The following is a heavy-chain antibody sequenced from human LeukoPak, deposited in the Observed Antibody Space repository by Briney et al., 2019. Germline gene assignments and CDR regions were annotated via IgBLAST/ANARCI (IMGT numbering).Heavy chain of an antibody. CDR3: ARDYDSSTYYYAFDI. CDR2: IYPADSDT. J-gene: IGHJ3*02. D-gene: IGHD3-22*01. V-gene: IGHV5-51*01. Sequence: PGGSLKISCQGSGYNFASYWIGWVRQLPGKGLEWMGIIYPADSDTRYSPSFQGQVTISADKSISTAYLQWDSLKASDTAMYYCARDYDSSTYYYAFDIWGQGTMVTVSS. CDR1: GYNFASYW.